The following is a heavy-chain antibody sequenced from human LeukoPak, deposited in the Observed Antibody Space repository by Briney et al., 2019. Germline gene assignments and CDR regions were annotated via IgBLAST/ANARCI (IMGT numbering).Heavy chain of an antibody. J-gene: IGHJ3*02. Sequence: GASVKVSCKVSGYTLTELSMHWVRQAPGKGLEWMGGFDPEDGETIYAQKFQGRVTMTEDTSTDTAYMELSSLRSEDTAVYYCATALRDYDAFDIWGQGTMVTVSS. D-gene: IGHD4-17*01. V-gene: IGHV1-24*01. CDR3: ATALRDYDAFDI. CDR1: GYTLTELS. CDR2: FDPEDGET.